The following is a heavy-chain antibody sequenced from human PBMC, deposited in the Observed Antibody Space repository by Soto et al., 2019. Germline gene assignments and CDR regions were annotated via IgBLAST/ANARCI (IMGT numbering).Heavy chain of an antibody. V-gene: IGHV1-3*01. Sequence: QVQLVQSGAEVKKPGASVKVYCTASGNTFTSYAIPWVRQAPGQRLEWMGWFNAGNGNTKYSQKLQGRVTITRDTSASTAYMELSSLRSDDTAVYYWARDVGYNSNLMDDWGQGTLVTCSS. CDR1: GNTFTSYA. J-gene: IGHJ4*02. CDR3: ARDVGYNSNLMDD. D-gene: IGHD1-20*01. CDR2: FNAGNGNT.